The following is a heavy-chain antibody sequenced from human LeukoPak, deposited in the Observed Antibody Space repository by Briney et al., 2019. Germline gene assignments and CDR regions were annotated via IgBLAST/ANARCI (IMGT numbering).Heavy chain of an antibody. J-gene: IGHJ4*02. Sequence: ASVKVSCKASGGTFSSYAISWVRQAPGQGLEWMGRIIPILGIANYAQKFQGRVTITADKSTSTAYMELSSLRSEDTAVYYCASPSYYYDSSGYYLDYWGQGTLVTVSS. CDR2: IIPILGIA. CDR1: GGTFSSYA. D-gene: IGHD3-22*01. V-gene: IGHV1-69*04. CDR3: ASPSYYYDSSGYYLDY.